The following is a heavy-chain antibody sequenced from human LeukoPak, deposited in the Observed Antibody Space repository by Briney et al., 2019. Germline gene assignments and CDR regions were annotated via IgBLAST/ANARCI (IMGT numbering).Heavy chain of an antibody. Sequence: GGPLRLSCAASGFTFSSYGMHWVRQAPGKGLEWVAVIWYDGSNKYYADSVKGRFTISRDNSKDTLYLQMNSLRAEDTAVYYCASLGGERYCSGGSCHDYWGQGTLVTVSS. CDR2: IWYDGSNK. V-gene: IGHV3-33*01. J-gene: IGHJ4*02. D-gene: IGHD2-15*01. CDR1: GFTFSSYG. CDR3: ASLGGERYCSGGSCHDY.